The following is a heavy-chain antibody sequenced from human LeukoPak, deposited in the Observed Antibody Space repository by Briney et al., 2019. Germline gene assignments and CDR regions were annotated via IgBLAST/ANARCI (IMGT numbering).Heavy chain of an antibody. CDR1: GFTFSSYA. CDR2: ISYDGSNK. CDR3: ARVRYFDWPDLDY. Sequence: PGGSLRLSCAASGFTFSSYAMHWVRQAPGKGLEWVAVISYDGSNKYYADSVKGRFTISRDNSKNTLYLQMNSLRAEDTAVYYCARVRYFDWPDLDYWGQGTLVTVSS. V-gene: IGHV3-30-3*01. D-gene: IGHD3-9*01. J-gene: IGHJ4*02.